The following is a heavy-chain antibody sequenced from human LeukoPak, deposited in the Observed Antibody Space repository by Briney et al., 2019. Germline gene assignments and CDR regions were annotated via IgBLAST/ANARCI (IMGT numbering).Heavy chain of an antibody. J-gene: IGHJ4*02. D-gene: IGHD6-13*01. Sequence: SETLSLTCTVSGGSISSYYWSWIRQPAGKGLEWIGRIYTSGSTNYNPSLKRRVTMSVDTSKNQFSLKLSSVTAADTAVYYCAMGIAAAGIDYWGQGTLVTVSS. V-gene: IGHV4-4*07. CDR3: AMGIAAAGIDY. CDR1: GGSISSYY. CDR2: IYTSGST.